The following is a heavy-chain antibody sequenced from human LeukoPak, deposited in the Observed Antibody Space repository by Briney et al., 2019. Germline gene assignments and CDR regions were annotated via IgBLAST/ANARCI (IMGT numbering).Heavy chain of an antibody. V-gene: IGHV3-30*18. CDR2: ISYDGSNK. CDR1: GFTFSSYD. CDR3: AKEGSNGDFDY. Sequence: PGRSLRLSCAASGFTFSSYDMHWVRQAPGNGLEWVTVISYDGSNKYYGDSVKGRFTISRDNSKNTLYLKMNSLRAQDTAVYFCAKEGSNGDFDYWGQGTLVTVSS. D-gene: IGHD1-26*01. J-gene: IGHJ4*02.